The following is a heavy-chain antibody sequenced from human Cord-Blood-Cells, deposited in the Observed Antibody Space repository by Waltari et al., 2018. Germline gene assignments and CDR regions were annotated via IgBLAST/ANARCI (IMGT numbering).Heavy chain of an antibody. J-gene: IGHJ4*02. D-gene: IGHD6-13*01. CDR2: INHSGST. Sequence: QVQLQQWGAGLLKPSETLSLTCAVYGGSFSGYYWSWLRHPPGKGLEWIGEINHSGSTKYNPSLKSRVTISVDTSKNQFSLKLSSVTAADTAVYYCARGRYSSSWYRGKYGYWGQGTLVTVSS. V-gene: IGHV4-34*01. CDR3: ARGRYSSSWYRGKYGY. CDR1: GGSFSGYY.